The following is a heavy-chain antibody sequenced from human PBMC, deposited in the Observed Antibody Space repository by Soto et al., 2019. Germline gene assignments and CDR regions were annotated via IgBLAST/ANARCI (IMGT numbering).Heavy chain of an antibody. CDR2: IFHSGST. V-gene: IGHV4-31*03. D-gene: IGHD6-13*01. Sequence: QVQLQESGPGLVKPSQTLSLTCSVSGGSITSGGFYWSWIRQHPEKGLEWIAYIFHSGSTDFNPSLKGRISISAEQSKNQFSLNLTSVTAADTAVYYCVRGGIAGNWFDPWGQGTLVTVSS. CDR1: GGSITSGGFY. J-gene: IGHJ5*02. CDR3: VRGGIAGNWFDP.